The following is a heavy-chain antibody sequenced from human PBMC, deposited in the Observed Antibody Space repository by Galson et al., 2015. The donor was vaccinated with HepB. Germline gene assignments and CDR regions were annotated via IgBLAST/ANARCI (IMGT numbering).Heavy chain of an antibody. J-gene: IGHJ3*02. Sequence: SVKVSCKASGGTFSSYAISWVRQAPGQGLEWMGGIIPIFGTANYAQKFQGRVTITADESTSTAYMELSSLRSEDTAVYYCARDHGIVADTSVFDIWGQGTMVTVSS. V-gene: IGHV1-69*13. CDR3: ARDHGIVADTSVFDI. CDR2: IIPIFGTA. CDR1: GGTFSSYA. D-gene: IGHD6-25*01.